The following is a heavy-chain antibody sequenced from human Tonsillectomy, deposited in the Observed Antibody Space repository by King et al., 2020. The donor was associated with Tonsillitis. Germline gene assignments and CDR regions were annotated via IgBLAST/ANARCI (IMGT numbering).Heavy chain of an antibody. D-gene: IGHD3-22*01. CDR1: GVTFSSYE. J-gene: IGHJ5*02. V-gene: IGHV3-48*03. CDR2: ISVSGSTR. Sequence: VQLVESGGGLVQPGGSLRLSCAASGVTFSSYEMNWVRPAPGRGLDWSSSISVSGSTRYYADSVKGRFTISRDNAKNSLYLQMNSLRAEDTAVYYCARGGYSDSSGYYTSWGQGTLVTVSS. CDR3: ARGGYSDSSGYYTS.